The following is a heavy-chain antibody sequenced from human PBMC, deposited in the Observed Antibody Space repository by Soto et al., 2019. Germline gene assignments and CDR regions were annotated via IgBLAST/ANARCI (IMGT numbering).Heavy chain of an antibody. CDR3: ATGGGVHYVSSAYCYMDV. D-gene: IGHD3-16*01. Sequence: QVQLVQSGAEVKKPGSSVKVSCKASGGTFSSYTISWVRQAPGQGLEWMGRIIPILGIANYAQKFQGRVTITADKSTSTAYMELSSLRSEDTAVYYCATGGGVHYVSSAYCYMDVWGKGTTVTVSS. CDR2: IIPILGIA. CDR1: GGTFSSYT. J-gene: IGHJ6*03. V-gene: IGHV1-69*02.